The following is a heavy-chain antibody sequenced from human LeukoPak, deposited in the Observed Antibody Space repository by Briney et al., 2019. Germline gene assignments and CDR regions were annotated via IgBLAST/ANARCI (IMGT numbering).Heavy chain of an antibody. Sequence: ASVKVSCKASRYTFTSYDINWVRQASGQGLEWMGWMNPNTGNTGSAQKFQGRLTMTRNASISTAYMELSSLRSDDTAVYYCARIPWFGELLSDPYYYGMDVWGQGTTVTVSS. CDR2: MNPNTGNT. J-gene: IGHJ6*02. V-gene: IGHV1-8*01. CDR3: ARIPWFGELLSDPYYYGMDV. D-gene: IGHD3-10*01. CDR1: RYTFTSYD.